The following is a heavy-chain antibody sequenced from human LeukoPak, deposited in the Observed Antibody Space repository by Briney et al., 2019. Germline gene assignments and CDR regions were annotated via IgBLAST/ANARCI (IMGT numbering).Heavy chain of an antibody. CDR3: ASGSGSYRTPYYYMDV. V-gene: IGHV3-53*01. Sequence: GGSLRLSCAASGFTVSSNYMSWVRQAPGKGLEWVSVIYSGGSTYYADSVKGRFTISRDNSKNTLYIQMNSLRAEDTAVYYCASGSGSYRTPYYYMDVWGTGTTVTVSS. J-gene: IGHJ6*03. CDR2: IYSGGST. D-gene: IGHD3-10*01. CDR1: GFTVSSNY.